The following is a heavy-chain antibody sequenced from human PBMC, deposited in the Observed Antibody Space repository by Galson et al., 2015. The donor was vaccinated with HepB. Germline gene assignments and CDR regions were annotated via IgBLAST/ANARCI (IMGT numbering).Heavy chain of an antibody. V-gene: IGHV3-33*01. J-gene: IGHJ3*02. CDR3: ARAFFEGAATPAFDI. CDR2: IWYDGSNK. Sequence: SLRLSCAASGFTFSSYGMHWVRQAPGKGLEWVAVIWYDGSNKYYADSVKGRFTISRDNSKNTLYLQMNSLRAEDTAVYYCARAFFEGAATPAFDIWGQGTMVTVSS. CDR1: GFTFSSYG. D-gene: IGHD2-15*01.